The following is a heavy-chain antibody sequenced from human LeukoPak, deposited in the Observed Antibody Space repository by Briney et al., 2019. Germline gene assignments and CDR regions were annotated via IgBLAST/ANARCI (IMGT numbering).Heavy chain of an antibody. D-gene: IGHD3-22*01. CDR1: LFILNQYV. CDR3: SSRGRRYYDSFRDGPDV. J-gene: IGHJ6*04. V-gene: IGHV3-23*01. Sequence: GVSLRLSRAPSLFILNQYVLLWVDQAPGKGLEWVSAISVSGGSTHYADSAKGRFTISRDNSKNTLFLEADSLRRGDPGLVYRSSRGRRYYDSFRDGPDVWGKGTTVTVSS. CDR2: ISVSGGST.